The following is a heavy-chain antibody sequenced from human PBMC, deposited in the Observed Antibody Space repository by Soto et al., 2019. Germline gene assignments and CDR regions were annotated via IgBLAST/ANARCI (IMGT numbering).Heavy chain of an antibody. V-gene: IGHV3-23*01. D-gene: IGHD3-9*01. CDR2: ISGSGGST. Sequence: PGGSLRLSCSASGFTYSSHAMSWVRKAPGKGLEWVSAISGSGGSTYYADSVKGRFTISRDNSKNTLYLQMNSLRAEDTAVYYCAKSSTRYFDWSFDYWGQGNLVTGSS. CDR1: GFTYSSHA. CDR3: AKSSTRYFDWSFDY. J-gene: IGHJ4*02.